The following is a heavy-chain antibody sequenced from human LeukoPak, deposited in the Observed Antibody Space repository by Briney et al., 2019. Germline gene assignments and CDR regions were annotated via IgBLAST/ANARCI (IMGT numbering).Heavy chain of an antibody. CDR2: ISGSAGSS. J-gene: IGHJ4*02. CDR1: GFTFSSYA. D-gene: IGHD2-2*01. V-gene: IGHV3-23*01. CDR3: AKGQGAPITDATRGVDY. Sequence: GGSLRLSCAASGFTFSSYAMSWVRQAPGKGLDWVSAISGSAGSSYYVDSVKGRFTISRDNYKNILYLQMNSLRAEDTAVYYCAKGQGAPITDATRGVDYWGQGTLVTVSS.